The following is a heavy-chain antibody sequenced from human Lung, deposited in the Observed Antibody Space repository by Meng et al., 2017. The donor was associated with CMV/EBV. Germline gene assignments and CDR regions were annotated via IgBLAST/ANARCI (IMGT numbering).Heavy chain of an antibody. V-gene: IGHV6-1*01. CDR2: TYYRSKWYH. CDR3: ARGINGGCGD. J-gene: IGHJ4*02. D-gene: IGHD4-23*01. CDR1: GDLVSSNRAA. Sequence: HVQLQQSGPGLLKPSQTLSLTCAISGDLVSSNRAAWHWIRQSPSRGLEWLGRTYYRSKWYHEYAVSVKSRITISPDTPKNQFSLQLNSMTPEDTAVYYCARGINGGCGDWGQGTLVTVSS.